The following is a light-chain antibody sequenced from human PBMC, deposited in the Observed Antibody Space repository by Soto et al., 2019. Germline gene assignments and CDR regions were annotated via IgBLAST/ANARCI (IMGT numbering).Light chain of an antibody. CDR3: STYTTSSTLVV. CDR2: DVN. J-gene: IGLJ2*01. CDR1: SSDIGGYNY. Sequence: QSALTQPASVSGSPGQSITISCTGTSSDIGGYNYVSWYQQHPGKAPKLIIYDVNNRPSGLSNRFSGSKSGNTASLTISGLQAGDEADYYCSTYTTSSTLVVFGGGTKLTVL. V-gene: IGLV2-14*01.